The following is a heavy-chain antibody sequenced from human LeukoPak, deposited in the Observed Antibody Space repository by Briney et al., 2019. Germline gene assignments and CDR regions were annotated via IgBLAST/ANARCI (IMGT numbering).Heavy chain of an antibody. Sequence: GASVKVSCKASGYTFTSYAMHWVRRAPGRRLEWMGWINAANGDTKYSQKFQGRVTIGRDTSASTAYMELSSLRSEDTAVYYCARDRGGTGDFDYWGQGTLVTVSS. D-gene: IGHD1-1*01. CDR2: INAANGDT. V-gene: IGHV1-3*01. CDR1: GYTFTSYA. J-gene: IGHJ4*02. CDR3: ARDRGGTGDFDY.